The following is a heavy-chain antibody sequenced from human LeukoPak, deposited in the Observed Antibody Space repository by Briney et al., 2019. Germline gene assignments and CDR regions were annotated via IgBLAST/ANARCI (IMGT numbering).Heavy chain of an antibody. Sequence: GGSLRLSCAASGFTFSSYAMSWVRQAPGKGLEWVSAISGSGGSTYYADSVKGRFTISRDNSKNTLYLQMNSLRAEDTAVYYCAKGSLAITMIVVVTSGRYFDYWGQGTLVTVSS. D-gene: IGHD3-22*01. CDR2: ISGSGGST. J-gene: IGHJ4*02. V-gene: IGHV3-23*01. CDR1: GFTFSSYA. CDR3: AKGSLAITMIVVVTSGRYFDY.